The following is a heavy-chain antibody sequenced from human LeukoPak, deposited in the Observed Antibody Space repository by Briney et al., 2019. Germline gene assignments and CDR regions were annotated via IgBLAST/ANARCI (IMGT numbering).Heavy chain of an antibody. CDR2: MNPNSGNT. Sequence: ASVKVSCKASGYTFTSYDINWVRQATGQGLEWMGWMNPNSGNTGYAQKFQGRVTMTRNTSISTAYMELSRLRSEDTAVYYCAREGPRYCSSTSCGWFDPWGQGTLVTVSS. CDR1: GYTFTSYD. J-gene: IGHJ5*02. V-gene: IGHV1-8*01. D-gene: IGHD2-2*01. CDR3: AREGPRYCSSTSCGWFDP.